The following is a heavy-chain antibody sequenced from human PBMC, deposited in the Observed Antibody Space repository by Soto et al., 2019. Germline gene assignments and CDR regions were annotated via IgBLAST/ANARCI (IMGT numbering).Heavy chain of an antibody. CDR2: INSDGSST. CDR1: GFTFSSYW. J-gene: IGHJ5*02. V-gene: IGHV3-74*01. CDR3: ARVYCSSTGCYNWFDP. D-gene: IGHD2-2*01. Sequence: PGGSLRLSCAAFGFTFSSYWMHWVRQAPGKGLVWVSRINSDGSSTSYADSVKGRFTISRDNAKNTLYLQMNSLRAEDTAVYYCARVYCSSTGCYNWFDPWGQGTLVTVSS.